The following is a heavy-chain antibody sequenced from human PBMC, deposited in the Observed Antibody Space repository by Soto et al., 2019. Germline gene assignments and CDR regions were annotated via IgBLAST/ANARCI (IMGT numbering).Heavy chain of an antibody. CDR3: ASFVS. Sequence: PSKSQAITCAVYGGSSSGYYWTWIRQPPGKGLEWSGKINHSGSTNYNPSLKSRVTISVDTSKNQFSLKLSSVTAADTAVYYCASFVSRGQGTLVTVSS. D-gene: IGHD3-16*02. V-gene: IGHV4-34*01. J-gene: IGHJ4*02. CDR2: INHSGST. CDR1: GGSSSGYY.